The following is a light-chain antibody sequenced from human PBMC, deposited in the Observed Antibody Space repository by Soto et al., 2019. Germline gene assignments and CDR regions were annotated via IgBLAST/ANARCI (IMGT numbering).Light chain of an antibody. CDR2: AAS. CDR1: QGISSD. Sequence: AIRMTQSPSSLSASTGDRVTITCRARQGISSDLAWYQQKPGKAPKLLIYAASTLQSGVPSRFSGSGSGTDFTLTISCLQSEDFATYYCQQYYSYPWTFGQGTKVEIK. CDR3: QQYYSYPWT. V-gene: IGKV1-8*01. J-gene: IGKJ1*01.